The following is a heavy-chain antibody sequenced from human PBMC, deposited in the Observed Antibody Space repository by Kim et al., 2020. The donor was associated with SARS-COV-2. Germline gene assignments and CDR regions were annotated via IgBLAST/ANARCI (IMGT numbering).Heavy chain of an antibody. CDR2: IHTSGIT. D-gene: IGHD3-22*01. CDR3: ATDPMIAGYFDD. V-gene: IGHV4-61*02. CDR1: GGSISSSSYY. Sequence: SETLSLTCTVSGGSISSSSYYWSWIRQPAGKGLEWIGRIHTSGITSYNPTLKSRVTISIAPSRSQFSLKLTSVTAADTAVYYCATDPMIAGYFDDWGRGTLVTVSS. J-gene: IGHJ4*02.